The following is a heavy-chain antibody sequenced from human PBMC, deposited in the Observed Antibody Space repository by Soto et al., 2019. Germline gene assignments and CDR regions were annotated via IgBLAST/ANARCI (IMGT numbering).Heavy chain of an antibody. Sequence: QVQLVQSGAEVKMTGSSVKVSCTASGGTFPSYTFSWVRQVPGQGLEWMGRIIPILRMADFAQKFQGRVTINADESTSTVYMKLSSPRSEDTAVYYCATSYGSGSAHFDYWGQGTLVTVS. V-gene: IGHV1-69*02. CDR3: ATSYGSGSAHFDY. CDR1: GGTFPSYT. J-gene: IGHJ4*02. CDR2: IIPILRMA. D-gene: IGHD3-10*01.